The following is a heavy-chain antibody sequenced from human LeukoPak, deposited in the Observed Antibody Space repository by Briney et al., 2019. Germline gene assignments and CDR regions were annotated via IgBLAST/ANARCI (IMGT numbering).Heavy chain of an antibody. CDR2: TSGSGGNT. D-gene: IGHD3-22*01. CDR1: GFTFSSYA. CDR3: AKTMYYFDSSGYYYFQH. Sequence: GGSLRLSCAASGFTFSSYAMSWVRQAPGKGLEWVSATSGSGGNTYYADSVKGRFTISRDNSKNTLYLQMNSLRAEDTAVYYCAKTMYYFDSSGYYYFQHWGQGTLVTVSS. J-gene: IGHJ1*01. V-gene: IGHV3-23*01.